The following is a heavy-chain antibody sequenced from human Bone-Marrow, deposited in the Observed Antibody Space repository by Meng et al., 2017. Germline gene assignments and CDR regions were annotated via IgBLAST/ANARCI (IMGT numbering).Heavy chain of an antibody. CDR1: GGSFSCYY. CDR3: ARVSSGSYYADY. Sequence: QVQLQQWAAGLLKPSETLSLTCAVYGGSFSCYYWSWIRQPPGKGLEWIGEINHSGSTNYNPSLTSRVTISVDTSKNQFSLKLSSVTAADTAVYYCARVSSGSYYADYWGQGTLVTVSS. D-gene: IGHD1-26*01. J-gene: IGHJ4*02. V-gene: IGHV4-34*01. CDR2: INHSGST.